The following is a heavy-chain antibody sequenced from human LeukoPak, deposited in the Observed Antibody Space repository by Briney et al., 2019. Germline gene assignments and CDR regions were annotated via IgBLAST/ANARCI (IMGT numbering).Heavy chain of an antibody. Sequence: GESLKISCKGFGYNFTTYWIGWVRQMPGKGLEWMGIIYPGDSDTRYSPSFQGQVTISADKSFSTAYLQWSGLKASDTAMYYCARHTMRYSSSWPDYWGQGTLVTVSS. CDR3: ARHTMRYSSSWPDY. CDR1: GYNFTTYW. V-gene: IGHV5-51*01. D-gene: IGHD6-13*01. J-gene: IGHJ4*02. CDR2: IYPGDSDT.